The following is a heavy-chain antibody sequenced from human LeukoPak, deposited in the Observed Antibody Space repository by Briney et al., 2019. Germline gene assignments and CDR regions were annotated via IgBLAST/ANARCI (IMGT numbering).Heavy chain of an antibody. CDR3: ARGRLYDFWGGHICPNDAFDV. V-gene: IGHV4-34*01. CDR2: ANHSGST. D-gene: IGHD3-3*01. J-gene: IGHJ3*01. CDR1: GGSFSGYH. Sequence: SETLSLTCAVSGGSFSGYHWSWIRQPPGKGLEWIGEANHSGSTNYNPSLKSRVTISVDTSKNQFSLKLSSVTAADTAVYYCARGRLYDFWGGHICPNDAFDVWGQGTMVTVSS.